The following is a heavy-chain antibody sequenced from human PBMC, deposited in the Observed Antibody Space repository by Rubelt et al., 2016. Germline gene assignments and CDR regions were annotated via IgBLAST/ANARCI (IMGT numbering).Heavy chain of an antibody. CDR3: ARDIYSGSYYGY. CDR1: GYTFTSYA. V-gene: IGHV1-3*01. J-gene: IGHJ4*02. CDR2: INAGTGNT. Sequence: QVQLVQSGAEVKKPGASVKVSCKASGYTFTSYAMHWVRQAPGQRLEWMGWINAGTGNTKYSQKFQGRVTSTRDTSAITAYMGLSSLRSEDTAVDYCARDIYSGSYYGYWGQGTLVTVSS. D-gene: IGHD1-26*01.